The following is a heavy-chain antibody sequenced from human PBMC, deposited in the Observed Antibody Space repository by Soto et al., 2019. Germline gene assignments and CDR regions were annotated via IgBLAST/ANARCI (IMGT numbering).Heavy chain of an antibody. CDR2: FNPMSGST. CDR3: ARDLAAADY. J-gene: IGHJ4*02. Sequence: ASVKVSCKTSGYIFINYYIHWVRQAPGQGLEWVALFNPMSGSTNYAQKLQGGVTVTSDTSTSTVYMELSSLLFEDPAVYYGARDLAAADYGGQGTLVTVSS. V-gene: IGHV1-46*04. D-gene: IGHD6-13*01. CDR1: GYIFINYY.